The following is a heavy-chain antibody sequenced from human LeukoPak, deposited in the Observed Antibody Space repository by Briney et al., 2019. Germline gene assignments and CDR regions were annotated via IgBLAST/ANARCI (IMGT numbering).Heavy chain of an antibody. CDR3: ARGSGSYPFDY. CDR1: GYSISSGYY. Sequence: SETLSLTCGVSGYSISSGYYWGWVRQPPGKGLEWIGSIYHSGSTYYNPSLKSRVTISVDTSKNQFSLKLSSVTAADTAVYYCARGSGSYPFDYWGQGTLVTVSS. V-gene: IGHV4-38-2*01. J-gene: IGHJ4*02. D-gene: IGHD3-10*01. CDR2: IYHSGST.